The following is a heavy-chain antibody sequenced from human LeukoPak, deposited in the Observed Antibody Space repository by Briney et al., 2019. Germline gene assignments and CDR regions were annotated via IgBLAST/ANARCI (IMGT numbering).Heavy chain of an antibody. J-gene: IGHJ4*02. D-gene: IGHD3-3*01. CDR3: AKVFTEFWSGYSDY. CDR2: ISGSGGGT. CDR1: GFTFSSYA. Sequence: GGSLRLSCAASGFTFSSYAMNWVRQAPGKGLEWVSAISGSGGGTYYADSVKGRFTISRANSKNTVFLQMNSLRAEDTAIYYCAKVFTEFWSGYSDYWGQGTLVTVSS. V-gene: IGHV3-23*01.